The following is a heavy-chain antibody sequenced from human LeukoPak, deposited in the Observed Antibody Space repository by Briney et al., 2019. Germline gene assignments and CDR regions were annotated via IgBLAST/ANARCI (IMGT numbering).Heavy chain of an antibody. Sequence: GRSLRLSRAASGFTFSSYGMHWVRQAPGKGLEWVAVISYDGSNKYYADSVKGRFTISRDNSKNTLYLQMNSLRAEDTAVYYCAKDVLIAAAGGSPDYWGQGTLVTVSS. J-gene: IGHJ4*02. V-gene: IGHV3-30*18. CDR3: AKDVLIAAAGGSPDY. CDR1: GFTFSSYG. CDR2: ISYDGSNK. D-gene: IGHD6-13*01.